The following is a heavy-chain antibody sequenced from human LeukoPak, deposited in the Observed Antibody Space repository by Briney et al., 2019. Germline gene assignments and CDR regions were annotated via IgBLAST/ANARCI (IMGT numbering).Heavy chain of an antibody. Sequence: GGSLRLSCAASGFTFSSYAMNWVRQAPGKGLEWVSAISGSGGSTYYADSVKGRFTISRDNPKNTLYLQMNSLRAEDTAVYYCAKETWAGYTKYFDYWGQGTLVTVSS. D-gene: IGHD2-2*02. V-gene: IGHV3-23*01. CDR3: AKETWAGYTKYFDY. CDR2: ISGSGGST. J-gene: IGHJ4*02. CDR1: GFTFSSYA.